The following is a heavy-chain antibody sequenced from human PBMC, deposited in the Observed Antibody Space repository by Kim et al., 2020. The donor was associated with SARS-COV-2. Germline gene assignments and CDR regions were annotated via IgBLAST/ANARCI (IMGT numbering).Heavy chain of an antibody. V-gene: IGHV1-3*04. J-gene: IGHJ6*02. D-gene: IGHD3-10*01. Sequence: ASVKVSCKAAGYSFTKFPMHWLRQAPGQRPEWMGWIGTTGNTKYSEKFQGRLNISRDISATTAYMELTSLTSEDTAVYFCARGRGGTRPDALWQFWGQGT. CDR1: GYSFTKFP. CDR2: IGTTGNT. CDR3: ARGRGGTRPDALWQF.